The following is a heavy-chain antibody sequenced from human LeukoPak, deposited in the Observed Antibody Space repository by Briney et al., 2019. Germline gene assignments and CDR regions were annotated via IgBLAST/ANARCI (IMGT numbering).Heavy chain of an antibody. CDR1: GFTFSNYA. V-gene: IGHV3-21*01. CDR2: ISSSSSYI. CDR3: ARDYVDSSGYYSMILPDI. D-gene: IGHD3-22*01. Sequence: GGSLRLSCAASGFTFSNYAMSWVRQAPGKGLEWASSISSSSSYIYYADSVKGRFTISRDNAKNSLYLQMNSLRAEDTAVYYCARDYVDSSGYYSMILPDIWGQGTMVTVSS. J-gene: IGHJ3*02.